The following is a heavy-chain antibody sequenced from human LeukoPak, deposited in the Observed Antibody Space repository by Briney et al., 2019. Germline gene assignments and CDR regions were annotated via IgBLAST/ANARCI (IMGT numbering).Heavy chain of an antibody. D-gene: IGHD6-19*01. CDR2: INPNSGGT. CDR1: GYTFAGYY. V-gene: IGHV1-2*06. CDR3: ARALGYSSRPADY. J-gene: IGHJ4*02. Sequence: ASVKVSCKASGYTFAGYYMHWVRQAPGQGLEWMGRINPNSGGTNYAQKFQGRVTMTRDTSISTAYMELSRLRSDDTAVYYCARALGYSSRPADYWGQGTLVTVSS.